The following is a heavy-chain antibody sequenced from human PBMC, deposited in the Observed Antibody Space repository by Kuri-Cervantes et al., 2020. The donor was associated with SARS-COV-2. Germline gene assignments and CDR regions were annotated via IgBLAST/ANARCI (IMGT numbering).Heavy chain of an antibody. CDR1: GYTFTSYY. CDR3: ARPYCSTSTCYDGTFDS. D-gene: IGHD2-2*01. Sequence: ASVKVSCKASGYTFTSYYMHWVRQAPGQGLEWMGIINPSGGSTSYAQKFQGRVTMTRDTSTSTVYMELSSLRSEDTAVYYCARPYCSTSTCYDGTFDSWGQGTLVTVSS. CDR2: INPSGGST. J-gene: IGHJ4*02. V-gene: IGHV1-46*01.